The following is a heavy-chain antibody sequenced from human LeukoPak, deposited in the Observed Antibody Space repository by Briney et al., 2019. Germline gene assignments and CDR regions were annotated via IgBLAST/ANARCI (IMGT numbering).Heavy chain of an antibody. CDR3: AKDLLRESDFDWLLSGRSDAFDI. J-gene: IGHJ3*02. D-gene: IGHD3-9*01. CDR2: ISGSGGST. V-gene: IGHV3-23*01. Sequence: PGGSLRLSCAASGFTFSSHALSWVRQAPGKGLEWVSAISGSGGSTYYADSVKGRFTISRDNSKNTLYLQMNSLRAEDTAVYYCAKDLLRESDFDWLLSGRSDAFDIWGQGTMVTVSS. CDR1: GFTFSSHA.